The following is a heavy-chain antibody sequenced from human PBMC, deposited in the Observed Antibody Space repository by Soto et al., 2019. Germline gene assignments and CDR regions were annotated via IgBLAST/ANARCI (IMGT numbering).Heavy chain of an antibody. CDR3: ARSSGYSYGYPSFYFDY. J-gene: IGHJ4*02. CDR2: ISNSESDI. CDR1: GFIFSDYY. D-gene: IGHD5-18*01. V-gene: IGHV3-11*01. Sequence: KAGGSLRLSCVASGFIFSDYYMTWIRQAPGKGLEWVSYISNSESDIYYADSVKGRFTISRDNAKKSLYLQMNSLRAEDTAIYYCARSSGYSYGYPSFYFDYWGQGTLVTVSS.